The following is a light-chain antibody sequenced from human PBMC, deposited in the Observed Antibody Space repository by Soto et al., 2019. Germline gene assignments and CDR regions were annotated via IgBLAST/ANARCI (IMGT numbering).Light chain of an antibody. CDR1: NVGSKS. Sequence: SYELTQPPSVPVAPGQTATVTCGGNNVGSKSVHWYQQKPGQAPVLVVYDDSDRPSGIPERFSGSNSGNTATLTISRVEAGDEADYYCQVWDTSSDQGVFGTGTKVTVL. J-gene: IGLJ1*01. CDR3: QVWDTSSDQGV. CDR2: DDS. V-gene: IGLV3-21*02.